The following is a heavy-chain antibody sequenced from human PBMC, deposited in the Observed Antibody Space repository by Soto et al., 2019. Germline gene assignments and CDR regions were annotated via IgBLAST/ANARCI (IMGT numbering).Heavy chain of an antibody. CDR1: GFTFSSYA. J-gene: IGHJ4*02. CDR2: ISYDGSNK. D-gene: IGHD3-22*01. Sequence: PGGSLRLSCAASGFTFSSYAMHWVRQAPGKGLEWVAVISYDGSNKYYADSVKGRFTISRDNSKNTLYLQMNSLRAEDTAVYYCARPHYYDSSGYLDYWGQGILVTGSS. V-gene: IGHV3-30-3*01. CDR3: ARPHYYDSSGYLDY.